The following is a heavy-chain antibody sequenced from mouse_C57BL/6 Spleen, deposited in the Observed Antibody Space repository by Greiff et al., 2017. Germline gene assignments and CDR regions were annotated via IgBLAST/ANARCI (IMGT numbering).Heavy chain of an antibody. CDR2: INPSSGYT. Sequence: QVQLQQSGAELAKPGASVKLSCKASGYTFTSYWMHWVKQRPGQGLEWIGYINPSSGYTKYNQKFKDKDTLTADKSSRTAYMQLSSLTYEDSAVYYCARRRDYGDYAMDYWGQGTSVTVSS. CDR1: GYTFTSYW. J-gene: IGHJ4*01. CDR3: ARRRDYGDYAMDY. D-gene: IGHD2-4*01. V-gene: IGHV1-7*01.